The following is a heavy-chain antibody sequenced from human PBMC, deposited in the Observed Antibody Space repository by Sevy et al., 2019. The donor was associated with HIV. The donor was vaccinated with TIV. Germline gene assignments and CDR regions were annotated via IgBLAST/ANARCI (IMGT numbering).Heavy chain of an antibody. V-gene: IGHV1-69*13. Sequence: ASVKVSCRASGGTFSSYTINWVQQAPGQGLEWMGEIIPIFGTANYAQKLQGRVTIIADESTTTAYMELSSLRSEDTAVYYCARGGGYYDKGMDVWGQGTTVTVSS. J-gene: IGHJ6*02. CDR1: GGTFSSYT. D-gene: IGHD3-22*01. CDR3: ARGGGYYDKGMDV. CDR2: IIPIFGTA.